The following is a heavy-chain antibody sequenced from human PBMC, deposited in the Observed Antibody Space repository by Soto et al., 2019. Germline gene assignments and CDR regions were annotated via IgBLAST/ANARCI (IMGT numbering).Heavy chain of an antibody. CDR3: VKVPGSTYYYYGMDV. V-gene: IGHV3-23*01. J-gene: IGHJ6*02. Sequence: PGGSMRLCCAASGFTFSSYAMSWVRQAPGKGLEWVSAISGSGGSTYYADSVKGRFTISRDNSKNTLYLQMNSLRAEDTAVYYCVKVPGSTYYYYGMDVWGQGTTVTVSS. CDR2: ISGSGGST. D-gene: IGHD3-10*01. CDR1: GFTFSSYA.